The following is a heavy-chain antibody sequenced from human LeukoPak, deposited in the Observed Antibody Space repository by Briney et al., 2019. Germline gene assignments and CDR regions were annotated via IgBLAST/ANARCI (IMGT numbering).Heavy chain of an antibody. CDR1: GFTLSNYS. J-gene: IGHJ4*02. CDR2: ISSSSSRSTI. Sequence: GGSLRLSCAASGFTLSNYSMNWVRQAPGKGLEWVSCISSSSSRSTIYYADSVKGRFTISRDNAKNSLYLQMNSLRVEDTALYYCARAGPSYPFDYWGQGTLVTVSS. D-gene: IGHD1-26*01. CDR3: ARAGPSYPFDY. V-gene: IGHV3-48*04.